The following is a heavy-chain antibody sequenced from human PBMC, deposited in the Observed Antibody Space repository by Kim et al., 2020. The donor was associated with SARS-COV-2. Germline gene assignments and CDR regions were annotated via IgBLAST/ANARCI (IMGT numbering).Heavy chain of an antibody. Sequence: GNGNTSDSQKFQGRVTITTDTSASTAYMELSFLRSEDSAVYYCLGGFYFDYWGQGTLVTVSS. D-gene: IGHD3-16*01. CDR2: GNGNT. J-gene: IGHJ4*02. V-gene: IGHV1-3*01. CDR3: LGGFYFDY.